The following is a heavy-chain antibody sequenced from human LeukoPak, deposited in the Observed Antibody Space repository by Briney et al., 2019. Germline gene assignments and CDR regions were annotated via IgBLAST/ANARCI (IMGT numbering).Heavy chain of an antibody. CDR1: GYTFTSYA. J-gene: IGHJ3*02. Sequence: ASVKVSCKASGYTFTSYAMNWVRQAPGQGLEWMGWINTNTGNPTYAQGFTGRFVFSLDTSVSTAYLQISSLKAEDTAVYYCARGGVIVIPAAGAFDIWGQGTMVTVSS. V-gene: IGHV7-4-1*02. CDR3: ARGGVIVIPAAGAFDI. D-gene: IGHD3-16*02. CDR2: INTNTGNP.